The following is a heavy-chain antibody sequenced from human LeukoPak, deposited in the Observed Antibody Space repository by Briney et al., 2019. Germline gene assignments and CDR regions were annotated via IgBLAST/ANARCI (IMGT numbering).Heavy chain of an antibody. CDR1: GFIFHTHA. CDR3: AKGGGRGDYDLTGRFSTHFDS. D-gene: IGHD4-17*01. V-gene: IGHV3-23*01. CDR2: ISGGGTRT. Sequence: SGGSLRLSYAASGFIFHTHAMGWVRQAPGKGPVWVSAISGGGTRTYYADSVTGRFTISRDNSKNTVYLQMNSLRGEDTAVYFCAKGGGRGDYDLTGRFSTHFDSWGQGTLVVVSS. J-gene: IGHJ4*02.